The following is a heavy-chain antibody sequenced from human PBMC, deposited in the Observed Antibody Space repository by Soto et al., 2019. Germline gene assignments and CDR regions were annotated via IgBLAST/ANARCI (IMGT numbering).Heavy chain of an antibody. Sequence: QVQLVETGGGVVQPGRSLRLSCVASGFTFSTHAMHWVRQAPGKGLEWVAVVWSDGNKQYYADSVMGRFTISRDNSRNTLYLHMNTPSAEVTASSMCASGATSGVWYRNIYYYSGLVAWGQGTTVTVTS. CDR2: VWSDGNKQ. V-gene: IGHV3-33*01. J-gene: IGHJ6*02. CDR3: ASGATSGVWYRNIYYYSGLVA. D-gene: IGHD2-15*01. CDR1: GFTFSTHA.